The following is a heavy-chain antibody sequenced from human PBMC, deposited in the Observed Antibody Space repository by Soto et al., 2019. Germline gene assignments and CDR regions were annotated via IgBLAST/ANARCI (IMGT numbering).Heavy chain of an antibody. CDR1: GFTFSSYA. CDR3: ARGATVRVAFDI. CDR2: ISGSGGST. Sequence: GGSLRLSCAASGFTFSSYAMSWVRQAPGKGLEWVSAISGSGGSTYYADSVKGRFTISRDNSKNTLYLQMNSLRAEATAVYYCARGATVRVAFDIWGQGTMVTVSS. J-gene: IGHJ3*02. V-gene: IGHV3-23*01. D-gene: IGHD3-10*01.